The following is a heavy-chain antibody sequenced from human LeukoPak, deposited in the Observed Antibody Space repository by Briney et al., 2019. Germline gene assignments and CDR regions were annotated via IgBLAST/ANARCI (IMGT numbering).Heavy chain of an antibody. CDR1: RFTFNNYA. Sequence: GGSLRLSCAASRFTFNNYAMSWVRQAPGKGLEWVSAISGSGVITYYADSVKGRFTISRDNSKNTLYLQMNSLRVEDTAVYYRSRGLTTGTRGGSYYMDVWGKGTTVTVSS. CDR2: ISGSGVIT. J-gene: IGHJ6*03. CDR3: SRGLTTGTRGGSYYMDV. D-gene: IGHD4-11*01. V-gene: IGHV3-23*01.